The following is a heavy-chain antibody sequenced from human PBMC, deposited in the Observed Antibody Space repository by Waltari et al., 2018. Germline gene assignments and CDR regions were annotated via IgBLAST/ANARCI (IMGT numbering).Heavy chain of an antibody. CDR3: ARTGDDY. J-gene: IGHJ4*02. V-gene: IGHV3-7*03. CDR2: INQGGSDK. D-gene: IGHD1-1*01. Sequence: EVQLVESGGGLVQPGGSLRLSCEASVFTFTRYWMSWVRQAPGKGLECVANINQGGSDKNYVDSVKGRFTISRDNAKNSLYLQMNSLRAEDTAVYYCARTGDDYWGQGTLVTVSS. CDR1: VFTFTRYW.